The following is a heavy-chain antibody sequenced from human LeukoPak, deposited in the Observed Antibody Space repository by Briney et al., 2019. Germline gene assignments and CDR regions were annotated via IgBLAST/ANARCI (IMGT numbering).Heavy chain of an antibody. Sequence: GSLRLSCAASGFTFSNYAITWVRQAPGKGLEWVSTISSSGTNTYYADSVKGRFTISRDNPKNTLYLQMNSLRAEDTAVYYCAKDGHYDSSGFTLQYWGQGTLVAVSS. CDR1: GFTFSNYA. J-gene: IGHJ1*01. D-gene: IGHD3-22*01. CDR2: ISSSGTNT. V-gene: IGHV3-23*01. CDR3: AKDGHYDSSGFTLQY.